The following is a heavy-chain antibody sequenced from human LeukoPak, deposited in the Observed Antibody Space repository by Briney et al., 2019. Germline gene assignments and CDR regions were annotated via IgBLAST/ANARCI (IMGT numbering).Heavy chain of an antibody. Sequence: SETLSLTCTVSGGSISSSSYYWGWIRQPPGKGLEWIGSIYYSGSTYYNPSLKSRVTISVDTSKNQFSLKLSSVTAADTAVYYCARGRDYIWGSYRPPFDYWGQGTLVTVSS. J-gene: IGHJ4*02. V-gene: IGHV4-39*01. CDR1: GGSISSSSYY. CDR3: ARGRDYIWGSYRPPFDY. CDR2: IYYSGST. D-gene: IGHD3-16*02.